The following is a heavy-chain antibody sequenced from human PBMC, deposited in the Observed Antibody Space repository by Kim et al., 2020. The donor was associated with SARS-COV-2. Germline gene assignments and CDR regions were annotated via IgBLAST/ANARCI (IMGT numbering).Heavy chain of an antibody. V-gene: IGHV3-7*01. CDR3: ASRIL. CDR1: RFTFSNDW. J-gene: IGHJ4*02. CDR2: IKPDGSEK. Sequence: GGSLRLSCAVSRFTFSNDWTYWVRQAPGKGLEWVANIKPDGSEKYYMDSVKGRFSISRDKTKQLVYLQMNSLRAEDTAVYYCASRILGGQGTLVTVSS. D-gene: IGHD3-3*02.